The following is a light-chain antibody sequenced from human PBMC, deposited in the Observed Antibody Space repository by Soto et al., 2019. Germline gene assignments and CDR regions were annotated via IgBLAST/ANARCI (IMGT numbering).Light chain of an antibody. CDR1: QSVSSNN. Sequence: EIVLTQSPGTLSLSPGKRGTLSCRASQSVSSNNLAWYQQQPGQAPRLLIYGASNRATGIPDRFSGSGSGTDFILTISRLEPEDFAVYYCQQYGSSPTFGQGTKVDIK. V-gene: IGKV3-20*01. CDR2: GAS. CDR3: QQYGSSPT. J-gene: IGKJ1*01.